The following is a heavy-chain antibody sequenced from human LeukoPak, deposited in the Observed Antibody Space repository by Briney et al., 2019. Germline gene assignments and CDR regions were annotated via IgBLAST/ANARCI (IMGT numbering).Heavy chain of an antibody. CDR2: ISGSGGST. J-gene: IGHJ4*02. CDR3: AKGIVGATRKINFFDY. Sequence: GGSLRLSCAASGFTFSSYAMSWVRQAPGKGLEWVSAISGSGGSTYYAHSVKGRFTISRDNSKNTLYLQMNSLRAEDTAVYYCAKGIVGATRKINFFDYWGQGTLVTVSS. D-gene: IGHD1-26*01. V-gene: IGHV3-23*01. CDR1: GFTFSSYA.